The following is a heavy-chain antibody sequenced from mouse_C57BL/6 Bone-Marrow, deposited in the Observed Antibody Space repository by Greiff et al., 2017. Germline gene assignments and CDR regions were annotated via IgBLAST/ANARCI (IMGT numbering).Heavy chain of an antibody. J-gene: IGHJ1*03. D-gene: IGHD2-2*01. CDR1: GYTFTSYG. Sequence: VQLQQSGAELARPGASVKLSCKASGYTFTSYGISWVKQRTGQGLEWVGEIYPRSGNTYYNEKFKGKATLTADKSSSTAYMELRSLTSEDSAVYFCAREGFYGYDGPCWYFDVWGTGTTVTVSS. CDR2: IYPRSGNT. V-gene: IGHV1-81*01. CDR3: AREGFYGYDGPCWYFDV.